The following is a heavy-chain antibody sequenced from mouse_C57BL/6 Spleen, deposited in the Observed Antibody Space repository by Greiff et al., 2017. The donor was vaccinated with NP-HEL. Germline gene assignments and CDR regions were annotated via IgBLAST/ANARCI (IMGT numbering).Heavy chain of an antibody. CDR2: IWSGGST. V-gene: IGHV2-2*01. Sequence: VHLVESGPGLVQPSQSLSITCTVSGFSLTSYGVHWVRQSPGKGLEWLGVIWSGGSTDYNAAFISRLSISKDNSKSQVFFKMNSLQADDTAIYYCARNRYYSNYDAMDYWGQGTSVTVSS. D-gene: IGHD2-5*01. CDR3: ARNRYYSNYDAMDY. J-gene: IGHJ4*01. CDR1: GFSLTSYG.